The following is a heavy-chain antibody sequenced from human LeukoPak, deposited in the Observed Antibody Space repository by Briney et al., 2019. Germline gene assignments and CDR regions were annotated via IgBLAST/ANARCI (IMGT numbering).Heavy chain of an antibody. CDR2: INPNSGGK. J-gene: IGHJ4*02. V-gene: IGHV1-2*02. Sequence: ASVKVSFKASGYTFTGYYMHWVRQAPGQGLELMGWINPNSGGKNYAQKFQGRVTMTRDTSISTAYMELSRLRSDDTAVYYCARDSDYGDSYPHYWGQGTLVTVSS. CDR3: ARDSDYGDSYPHY. CDR1: GYTFTGYY. D-gene: IGHD4-17*01.